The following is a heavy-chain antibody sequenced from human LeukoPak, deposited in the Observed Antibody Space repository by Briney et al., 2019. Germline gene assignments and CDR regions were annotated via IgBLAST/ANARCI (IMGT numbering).Heavy chain of an antibody. V-gene: IGHV3-23*01. Sequence: AGGSLRLSCAASGFTLTSYAMNWVRQTPGKGLEWVSVISGDGGSTFYADSVNGRFTISRDNSKNTLYLQMNSLRPEDTAVYYCAKWARAIQLDQAFDYWGQGTLVTVSS. CDR2: ISGDGGST. CDR1: GFTLTSYA. D-gene: IGHD1/OR15-1a*01. CDR3: AKWARAIQLDQAFDY. J-gene: IGHJ4*02.